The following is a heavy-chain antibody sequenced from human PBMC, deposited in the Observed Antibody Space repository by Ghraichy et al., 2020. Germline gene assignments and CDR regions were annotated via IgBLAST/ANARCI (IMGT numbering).Heavy chain of an antibody. D-gene: IGHD2-2*01. Sequence: SETLSLTCTVSGGSISSSSYYWAWIRQPPGRGLEWIGSIYYSGSTYYTSSLKSRVTISVDTSKNQFSLKLSSVTAADTAVYYCARLVSCSTSCYFDYWGQGTLVTVSS. V-gene: IGHV4-39*01. CDR2: IYYSGST. CDR3: ARLVSCSTSCYFDY. CDR1: GGSISSSSYY. J-gene: IGHJ4*02.